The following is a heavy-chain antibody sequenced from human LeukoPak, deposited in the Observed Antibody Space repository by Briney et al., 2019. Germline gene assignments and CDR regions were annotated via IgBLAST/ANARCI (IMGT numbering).Heavy chain of an antibody. V-gene: IGHV3-21*01. CDR1: GFTFSSYS. J-gene: IGHJ4*02. CDR3: ASGVSHYYDSSGYYDFDY. D-gene: IGHD3-22*01. CDR2: ISSSSSYI. Sequence: GGSLRLSCAASGFTFSSYSMNWVRQAPGKGLEWVSSISSSSSYIYYADSVKGRFTISRDNAKNSLYLQMNSLRAEDTAVYYCASGVSHYYDSSGYYDFDYWGQGTLVTVSS.